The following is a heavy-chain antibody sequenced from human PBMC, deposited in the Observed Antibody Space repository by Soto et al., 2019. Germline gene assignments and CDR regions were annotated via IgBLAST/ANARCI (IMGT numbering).Heavy chain of an antibody. V-gene: IGHV1-8*01. CDR1: GYTFTSYD. Sequence: QVQLVQSGAEVKKPGASVKVSCKASGYTFTSYDINWVRQATGQGLEWMGWMNPNSGNTGYAQKFRGRVAMARNIALSTAYMELRSLRSEDTAVDYCAGERSAAGTGWFAPWGQGTLVTVSS. CDR3: AGERSAAGTGWFAP. J-gene: IGHJ5*02. D-gene: IGHD6-13*01. CDR2: MNPNSGNT.